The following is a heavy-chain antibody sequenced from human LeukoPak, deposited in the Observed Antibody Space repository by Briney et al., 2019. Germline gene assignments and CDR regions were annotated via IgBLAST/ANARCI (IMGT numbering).Heavy chain of an antibody. J-gene: IGHJ3*02. CDR2: VYHSGNT. V-gene: IGHV4-59*11. D-gene: IGHD6-6*01. CDR3: AREALAASRGAFDI. CDR1: GASISSHF. Sequence: TSETLSLTCTVSGASISSHFWTWIRQPPGKGLQWIGYVYHSGNTNYNPSLRSRASMSIDKSKSQFSLKLTSVTAADTAVYYCAREALAASRGAFDIWGQGTMVTVSS.